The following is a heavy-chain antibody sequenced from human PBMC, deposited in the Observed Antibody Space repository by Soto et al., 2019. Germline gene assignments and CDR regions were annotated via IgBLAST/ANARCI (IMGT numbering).Heavy chain of an antibody. J-gene: IGHJ4*02. CDR3: ARDFDGDSGWCFDY. CDR2: ISSSSSTI. D-gene: IGHD6-19*01. Sequence: PGGSLRLSCAASGFTFSSYSMNWVRQAPGKGLEWVSYISSSSSTIYYADSVKGRFTISRDNAKNSLYLQMNSLRDEDTAVYYCARDFDGDSGWCFDYWGQGTLVTVSS. V-gene: IGHV3-48*02. CDR1: GFTFSSYS.